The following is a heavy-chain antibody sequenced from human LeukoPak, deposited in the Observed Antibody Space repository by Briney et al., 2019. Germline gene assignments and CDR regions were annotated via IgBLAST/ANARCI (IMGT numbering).Heavy chain of an antibody. Sequence: SVKVSCKASGGTFSGFSISWVRQAPGQGLEWMGGIIPILGTRKYAQKFQGRVTITADESTSTVYMELSGLRSEDTVVYYCARPRGSGNYFSGDYWGQGTLVTVSS. J-gene: IGHJ4*02. CDR2: IIPILGTR. V-gene: IGHV1-69*13. CDR1: GGTFSGFS. D-gene: IGHD3-10*01. CDR3: ARPRGSGNYFSGDY.